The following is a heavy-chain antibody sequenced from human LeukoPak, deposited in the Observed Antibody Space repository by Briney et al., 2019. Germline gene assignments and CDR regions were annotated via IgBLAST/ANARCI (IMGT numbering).Heavy chain of an antibody. J-gene: IGHJ4*02. V-gene: IGHV3-23*01. CDR3: AKGVWTDYTITHFDY. CDR1: GFTFSSYA. CDR2: ISGSGGST. Sequence: GGSLRLSCAASGFTFSSYAMSWVRQAPGKGLEWVSAISGSGGSTFYADSVKGRFTLSRDNSKNTLYLQMNSLRAEDTAVYYCAKGVWTDYTITHFDYWGQGTLVTVSS. D-gene: IGHD3/OR15-3a*01.